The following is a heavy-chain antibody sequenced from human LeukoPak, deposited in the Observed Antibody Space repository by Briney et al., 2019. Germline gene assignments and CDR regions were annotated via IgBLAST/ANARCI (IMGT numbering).Heavy chain of an antibody. D-gene: IGHD5-12*01. Sequence: PSETLSLTCAVSGGSISSSNWWSWVRQPPGKGLEWIGEIYHSGSTNYNPSLKSRVTISVDKSKNQFSLKLSSATAADTAVYYCARDLGYSGFDWAPWGQGTLVTVSS. CDR3: ARDLGYSGFDWAP. CDR1: GGSISSSNW. CDR2: IYHSGST. V-gene: IGHV4-4*02. J-gene: IGHJ5*02.